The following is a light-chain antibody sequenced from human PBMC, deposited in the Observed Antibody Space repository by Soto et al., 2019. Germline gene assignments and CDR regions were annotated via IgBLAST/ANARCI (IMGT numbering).Light chain of an antibody. CDR2: DAS. V-gene: IGKV3-11*01. J-gene: IGKJ3*01. CDR3: HQRSNWPPS. Sequence: VLTQSPATLSLSPGEGAALSCRASQSVSTLLAWYQQKPGQPPRLLIYDASKRATGIPARFSGSGSGTDFTLTISSLEPEDSAVYYCHQRSNWPPSFGPGTTVDIK. CDR1: QSVSTL.